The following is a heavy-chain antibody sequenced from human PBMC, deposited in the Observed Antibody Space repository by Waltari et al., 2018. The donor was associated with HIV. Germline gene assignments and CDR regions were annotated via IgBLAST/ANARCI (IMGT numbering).Heavy chain of an antibody. J-gene: IGHJ5*02. Sequence: QLKLQESGPGLAKPSETLSLTCIVSGGSISSTSTNWAWIRQPPGKGREWIGSVYYSGNTYYSRSLKSRVTISVDTSKNQFSLRLGSVTAADTAVYYCARRYSGYGGRHPWFDPWGQGTLVTVSS. V-gene: IGHV4-39*01. D-gene: IGHD5-12*01. CDR1: GGSISSTSTN. CDR2: VYYSGNT. CDR3: ARRYSGYGGRHPWFDP.